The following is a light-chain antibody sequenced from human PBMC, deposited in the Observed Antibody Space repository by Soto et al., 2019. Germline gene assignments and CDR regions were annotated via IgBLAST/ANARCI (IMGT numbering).Light chain of an antibody. V-gene: IGLV2-23*02. Sequence: QSVLTQPASVSGSPGQSITISCTATSGDLVSWHQHHPGKAPKLIIYEVTKRPSGVSNRFSGSKSGNTASLTISGLQAEDEADYYCCSFAGDYSHVFGTGTKV. J-gene: IGLJ1*01. CDR2: EVT. CDR1: SGDL. CDR3: CSFAGDYSHV.